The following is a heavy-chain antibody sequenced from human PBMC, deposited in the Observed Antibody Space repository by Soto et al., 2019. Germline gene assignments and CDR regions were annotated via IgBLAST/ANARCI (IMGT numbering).Heavy chain of an antibody. CDR1: GFTFSSYA. Sequence: QPGGSLRLSCAASGFTFSSYAMSWVRQAPRKGVEWVSAISGSGGSTYSADSVKGRFTISRDNSKNTLYLQMNSLRAEDTAVYYCAKDSVAVAWTEKAFDYWGQGTLVSVSS. CDR3: AKDSVAVAWTEKAFDY. CDR2: ISGSGGST. J-gene: IGHJ4*02. V-gene: IGHV3-23*01. D-gene: IGHD6-19*01.